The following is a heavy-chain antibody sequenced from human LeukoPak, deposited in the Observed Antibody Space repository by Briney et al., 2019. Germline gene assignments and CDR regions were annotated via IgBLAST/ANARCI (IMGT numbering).Heavy chain of an antibody. J-gene: IGHJ4*02. CDR1: GYSFISYG. V-gene: IGHV1-18*01. CDR3: ARDESSGSYYFDY. D-gene: IGHD1-26*01. Sequence: ASVKVSCKASGYSFISYGISWVRQAPGQGLEWMGWISAYNGNTKYAQKLQGRVTMTTDTSTSTAYMELRSLRSDDTAVYYCARDESSGSYYFDYWGQGTLVTVSS. CDR2: ISAYNGNT.